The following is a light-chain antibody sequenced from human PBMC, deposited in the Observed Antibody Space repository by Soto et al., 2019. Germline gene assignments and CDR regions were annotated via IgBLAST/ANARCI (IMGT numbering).Light chain of an antibody. J-gene: IGKJ1*01. Sequence: MTQSPSSLSASVGDRVTITCRASQSVNNNLAWYQQKPGQAPRLLIYGASTRATGIPARFSGSVSGSDFTLTISSLQSEDFAIYYCQQYNNWWTFGQGTKVEIK. CDR1: QSVNNN. V-gene: IGKV3-15*01. CDR3: QQYNNWWT. CDR2: GAS.